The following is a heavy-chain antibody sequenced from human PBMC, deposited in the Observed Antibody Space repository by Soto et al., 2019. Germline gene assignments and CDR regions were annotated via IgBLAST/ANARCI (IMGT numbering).Heavy chain of an antibody. CDR1: GFTFSSYA. CDR2: TSYDGSSR. D-gene: IGHD6-19*01. CDR3: ARPGKWLQSHVDY. Sequence: GGSLRLSCAASGFTFSSYAMHWVRQAPGKGLEWVAVTSYDGSSRYYADSVRGRFTISRDNSKNTLFLQMNSLRPDDTAVYYCARPGKWLQSHVDYWGPGTLVTVSS. V-gene: IGHV3-30-3*01. J-gene: IGHJ4*02.